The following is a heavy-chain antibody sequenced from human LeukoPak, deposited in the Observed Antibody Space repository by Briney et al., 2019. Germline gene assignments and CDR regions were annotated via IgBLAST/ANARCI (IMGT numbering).Heavy chain of an antibody. CDR3: ARERNYGDYGNAFDV. CDR1: GYTFTDXY. V-gene: IGHV1-2*02. D-gene: IGHD4-17*01. CDR2: INPKRGVT. Sequence: GASVKVSCKASGYTFTDXYIHXXRXXXGXGXXWXGWINPKRGVTTYAQKFQGRVTMTRDTSITTAYMEPTRLRSDDTTIYYCARERNYGDYGNAFDVWGQGTKVTVSS. J-gene: IGHJ3*01.